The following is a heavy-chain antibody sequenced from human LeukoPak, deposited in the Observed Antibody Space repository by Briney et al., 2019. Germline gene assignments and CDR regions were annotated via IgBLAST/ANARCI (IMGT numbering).Heavy chain of an antibody. Sequence: PSETLSLTCAVYGGSFSGYYWSWIRQPPGKGLEWIGEINHSGSTNYNPSLKSRVTISVDTSKNQFSLRLSSVTAADTAVYYCARHYGDHEVYYYYYYMDVWGKGTTVTVSS. J-gene: IGHJ6*03. CDR2: INHSGST. CDR3: ARHYGDHEVYYYYYYMDV. D-gene: IGHD4-17*01. CDR1: GGSFSGYY. V-gene: IGHV4-34*01.